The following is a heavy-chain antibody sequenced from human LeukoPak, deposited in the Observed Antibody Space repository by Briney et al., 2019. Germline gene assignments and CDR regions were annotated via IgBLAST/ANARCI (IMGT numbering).Heavy chain of an antibody. V-gene: IGHV1-2*04. CDR1: GYTFTGYY. J-gene: IGHJ4*02. Sequence: ASVKVSCKASGYTFTGYYMHWVRQAPGQGLEWMGWINPNSGGTNYVQKFQGWVTMTRDTSISTAYMELSRLRSDDTAVYYCARGLWFGELFDYWGQGTLVTVSS. CDR3: ARGLWFGELFDY. D-gene: IGHD3-10*01. CDR2: INPNSGGT.